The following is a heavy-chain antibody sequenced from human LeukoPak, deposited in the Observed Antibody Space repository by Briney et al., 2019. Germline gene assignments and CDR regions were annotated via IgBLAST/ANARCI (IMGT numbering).Heavy chain of an antibody. Sequence: ASVKVSCKASGGTFVTYTINWVRQAPGQGLEWMGGIIPIFGTANYAQKFQGRVTVITDDSTSTAFMELSSLRSEDTAVYYCATYMLRDNWNVHTFDSWGQGTLVTVSS. D-gene: IGHD1-1*01. CDR3: ATYMLRDNWNVHTFDS. CDR2: IIPIFGTA. V-gene: IGHV1-69*05. J-gene: IGHJ4*02. CDR1: GGTFVTYT.